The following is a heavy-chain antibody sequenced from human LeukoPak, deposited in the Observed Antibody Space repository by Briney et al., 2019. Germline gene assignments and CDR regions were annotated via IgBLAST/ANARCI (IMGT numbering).Heavy chain of an antibody. CDR3: AGYGFPIPSDY. D-gene: IGHD5-18*01. CDR1: GGSFSGYY. Sequence: PSKTLSLTCAVYGGSFSGYYWSWIRQPPGKGLEWIGEINHSGSTNYNPSLKSRITISVDTSKNQFSLKLSSVTAADTAVYYCAGYGFPIPSDYWGQGTLVTVSS. J-gene: IGHJ4*02. V-gene: IGHV4-34*01. CDR2: INHSGST.